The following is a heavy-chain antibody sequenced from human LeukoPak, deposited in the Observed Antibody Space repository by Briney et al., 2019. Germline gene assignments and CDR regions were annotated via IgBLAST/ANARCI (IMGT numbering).Heavy chain of an antibody. CDR1: GFSFSSYW. CDR2: IKQDGTEK. D-gene: IGHD2-2*01. Sequence: GGSLRLPCAASGFSFSSYWMSWVRQAPGKGLEWVADIKQDGTEKYYVDSVKGRFTISRDNAKKSLYLQMNSLRAEDTAVYYCARAYQLLFVDTHFDYWGQGTLVTVSS. V-gene: IGHV3-7*01. CDR3: ARAYQLLFVDTHFDY. J-gene: IGHJ4*02.